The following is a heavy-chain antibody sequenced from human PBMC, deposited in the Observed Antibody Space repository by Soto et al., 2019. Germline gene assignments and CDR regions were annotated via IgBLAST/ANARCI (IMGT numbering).Heavy chain of an antibody. Sequence: QITLKESGPTLVKPTQTLTLTCTFSGFSLSTSGVGVGWIRQPPGKALEWLGIIYWDDDKRYSPSLKSRDTITKDTFKNQLVLTMTNMDPVDTATYYCAHLPWKQLWPRAPVVYWGQGTPVTVSS. CDR1: GFSLSTSGVG. D-gene: IGHD5-18*01. V-gene: IGHV2-5*02. CDR3: AHLPWKQLWPRAPVVY. CDR2: IYWDDDK. J-gene: IGHJ4*02.